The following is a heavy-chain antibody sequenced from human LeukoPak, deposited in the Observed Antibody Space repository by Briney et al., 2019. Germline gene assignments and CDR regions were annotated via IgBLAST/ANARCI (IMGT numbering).Heavy chain of an antibody. CDR2: ISGSGGST. D-gene: IGHD6-19*01. V-gene: IGHV3-23*01. CDR3: AKDGPRGYSSGWYPY. CDR1: GFTFSSYA. Sequence: GGSLRLSCAASGFTFSSYAMSWVRQAPEKGLDWVSAISGSGGSTYYADSVKGRFTISRDNSKNTLYLQMNSLRAEDTAVYYCAKDGPRGYSSGWYPYWGQGTLVTVSS. J-gene: IGHJ4*02.